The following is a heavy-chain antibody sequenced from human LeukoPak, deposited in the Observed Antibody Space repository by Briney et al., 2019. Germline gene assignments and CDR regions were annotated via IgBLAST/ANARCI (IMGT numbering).Heavy chain of an antibody. CDR1: GGSFSGYY. Sequence: SETLSLTCAVYGGSFSGYYWSWIRQPPGEGLEWIGEINHSGSTNYNPSLKSRVTISVDTSKSQFSLKLSSVTAADTAVYYCARGRKPIFDYWGQGTLVTVSS. V-gene: IGHV4-34*01. D-gene: IGHD1-14*01. J-gene: IGHJ4*02. CDR2: INHSGST. CDR3: ARGRKPIFDY.